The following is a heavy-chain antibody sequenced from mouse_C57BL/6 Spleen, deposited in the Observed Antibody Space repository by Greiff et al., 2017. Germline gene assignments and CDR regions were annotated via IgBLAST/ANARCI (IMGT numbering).Heavy chain of an antibody. CDR1: GYAFSSYW. J-gene: IGHJ1*03. D-gene: IGHD1-1*01. V-gene: IGHV1-80*01. Sequence: QVQLQQSGAELVKPGASVKISCKASGYAFSSYWMNWVKQRPGKGLEWIGQIYPGDGDTNYNGKFKGKATLTADKSSSTAYMQLSSLTSEHSAVYFCAREDGSSYWYFDVWGTGTTVTVSS. CDR2: IYPGDGDT. CDR3: AREDGSSYWYFDV.